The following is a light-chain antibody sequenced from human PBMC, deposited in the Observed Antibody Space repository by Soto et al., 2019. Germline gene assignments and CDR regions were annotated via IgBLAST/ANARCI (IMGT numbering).Light chain of an antibody. J-gene: IGKJ1*01. CDR2: KAS. Sequence: DIQMTQSPSTLSGSVGDSVTITCRASQTIRSWLAWYQQKPGKAPKLLIYKASTLKSGVPSRFSGSGSGTEFTLTISSLQPDDFATYYCQHYNSYSEAFGQGTKVELK. CDR3: QHYNSYSEA. CDR1: QTIRSW. V-gene: IGKV1-5*03.